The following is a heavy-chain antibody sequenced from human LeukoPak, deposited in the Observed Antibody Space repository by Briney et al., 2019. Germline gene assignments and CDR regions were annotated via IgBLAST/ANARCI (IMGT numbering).Heavy chain of an antibody. Sequence: GGTLRLSCAASGFTFSSYGMSWVRQAPGKGLEWVSAISGSGGSTYYADSVKGRFTISRDNSKDTLYLQMNSLRAEDTAVYYCAREEGMIDYWGQGTLVTVSS. J-gene: IGHJ4*02. D-gene: IGHD1-14*01. CDR1: GFTFSSYG. CDR2: ISGSGGST. V-gene: IGHV3-23*01. CDR3: AREEGMIDY.